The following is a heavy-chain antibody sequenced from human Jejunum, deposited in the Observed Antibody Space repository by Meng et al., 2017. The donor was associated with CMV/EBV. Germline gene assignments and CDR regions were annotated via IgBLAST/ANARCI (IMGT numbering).Heavy chain of an antibody. Sequence: SGDTFRRYAIHGVRQAPGQGLEWMGGSSPILGTATDAQRLQDRVTITADKSTNTAYMELSRLSSEDTAIYYCARECTNCYPGHWFDPWGQGTLVTVSS. CDR3: ARECTNCYPGHWFDP. CDR1: GDTFRRYA. D-gene: IGHD2-2*01. J-gene: IGHJ5*02. V-gene: IGHV1-69*06. CDR2: SSPILGTA.